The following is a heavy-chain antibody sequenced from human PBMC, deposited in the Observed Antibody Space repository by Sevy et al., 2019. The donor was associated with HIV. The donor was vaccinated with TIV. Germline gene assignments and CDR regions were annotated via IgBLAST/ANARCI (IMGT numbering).Heavy chain of an antibody. CDR3: VKRYCSTITCYDDDFWNPYYYYGMDF. CDR2: ISAGGDTT. V-gene: IGHV3-23*01. D-gene: IGHD2-2*01. CDR1: GFTFTNYP. Sequence: GGSLRLSCAAFGFTFTNYPMSWVRQSPGKGLEWVAGISAGGDTTYYADSVEGRFTISRDNSTNAVYLKMNSLGAEDTAIYFCVKRYCSTITCYDDDFWNPYYYYGMDFWGQGKTVTVSS. J-gene: IGHJ6*02.